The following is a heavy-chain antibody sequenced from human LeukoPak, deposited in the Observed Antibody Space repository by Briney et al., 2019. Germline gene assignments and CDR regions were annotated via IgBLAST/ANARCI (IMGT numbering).Heavy chain of an antibody. CDR1: GYTLTELS. CDR3: ARLAIGSRDY. CDR2: INPSGGST. V-gene: IGHV1-46*01. Sequence: ASVKVSCKVSGYTLTELSMHWVRQAPGQGFEWMGIINPSGGSTSYAQKFQGRVTMTRDMSTSTVYMELSSLRSEDTAVYYCARLAIGSRDYWGQGTLVTVSS. D-gene: IGHD5/OR15-5a*01. J-gene: IGHJ4*02.